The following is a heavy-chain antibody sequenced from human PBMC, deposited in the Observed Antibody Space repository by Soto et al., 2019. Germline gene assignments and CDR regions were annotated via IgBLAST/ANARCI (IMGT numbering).Heavy chain of an antibody. CDR1: GFTFSSYS. CDR2: ISSSSSYI. V-gene: IGHV3-21*01. J-gene: IGHJ4*02. Sequence: PGGSLRLSXAASGFTFSSYSMNWVRQAPGKGLEWVSSISSSSSYIYYADSVKGRFTISRDNAKNSLYLQMNSLRAEDTAVYYCARSRQPYDSSGAQDYWGQGTLVTVSS. D-gene: IGHD3-22*01. CDR3: ARSRQPYDSSGAQDY.